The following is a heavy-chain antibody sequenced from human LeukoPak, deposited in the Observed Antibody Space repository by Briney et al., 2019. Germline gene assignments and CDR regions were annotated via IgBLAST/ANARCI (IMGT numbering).Heavy chain of an antibody. V-gene: IGHV5-51*01. CDR1: GYRFTNYL. CDR2: TYPGDFET. CDR3: VRRPSGWYYFDY. J-gene: IGHJ4*02. D-gene: IGHD6-19*01. Sequence: GESLKISCKGSGYRFTNYLIGWVRQVPGKGLESMGITYPGDFETRYSPSLQGQVTISADRSINTAYLHWRSLKASDTGIYYCVRRPSGWYYFDYWGQGTPVTVSS.